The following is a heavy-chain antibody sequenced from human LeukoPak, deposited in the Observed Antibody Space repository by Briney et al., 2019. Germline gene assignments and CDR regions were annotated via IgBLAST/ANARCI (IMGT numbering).Heavy chain of an antibody. V-gene: IGHV3-7*01. J-gene: IGHJ4*02. CDR2: IKQDGSEK. CDR3: ARDHEGNLDY. CDR1: RFTFSAYW. Sequence: GGSLRLSCAASRFTFSAYWMAWVRQAPGKGLEWVANIKQDGSEKNYVDSVKGRFTISRDDAKNSLYLQMNSLRAEDTAIYYCARDHEGNLDYWGQGTLVTVSS. D-gene: IGHD2/OR15-2a*01.